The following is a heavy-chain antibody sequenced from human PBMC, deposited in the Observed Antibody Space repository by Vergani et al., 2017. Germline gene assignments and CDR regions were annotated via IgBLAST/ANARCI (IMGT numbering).Heavy chain of an antibody. J-gene: IGHJ4*02. V-gene: IGHV4-38-2*01. CDR3: ARHNLWGDSQTGIDF. Sequence: QVQLQESGPGLVKPSETLSLTCAVSGYSISSGSYWAGIRQPPGKGLEWIGGIFHSGTTHYNPSIESLVTISVDTSRNQFSLRLSSVTAADTAVYYCARHNLWGDSQTGIDFWGLGTLVIVSS. D-gene: IGHD2-21*02. CDR2: IFHSGTT. CDR1: GYSISSGSY.